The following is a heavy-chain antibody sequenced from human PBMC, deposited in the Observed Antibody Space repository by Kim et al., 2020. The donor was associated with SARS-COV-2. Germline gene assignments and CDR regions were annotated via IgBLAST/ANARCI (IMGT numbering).Heavy chain of an antibody. V-gene: IGHV5-10-1*01. J-gene: IGHJ5*02. CDR3: ARLGGDYAPTGWFDP. CDR2: IDPSDSYT. CDR1: RYSFTSYW. Sequence: GESLKISCKGSRYSFTSYWISWVRQMPGKGLEWMGRIDPSDSYTNYSPSFQGHVTISADKSISTAYLQWSSLKASDTAMYYCARLGGDYAPTGWFDPWGQGTLVTVSS. D-gene: IGHD4-17*01.